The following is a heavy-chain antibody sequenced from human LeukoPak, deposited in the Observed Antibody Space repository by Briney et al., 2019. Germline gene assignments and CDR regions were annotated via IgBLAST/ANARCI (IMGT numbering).Heavy chain of an antibody. CDR3: ARYGYGYGKPIDY. V-gene: IGHV3-48*02. CDR1: GFTFSNYA. J-gene: IGHJ4*02. D-gene: IGHD5-18*01. CDR2: ISGDSSTI. Sequence: KPGGSLRLSCAASGFTFSNYAMNWVRQAPGKGLECLSYISGDSSTIYYAGSVKGRFTISRDNAENSLYLQMHSLRDEDTAVYYCARYGYGYGKPIDYWGQGTLVTVSP.